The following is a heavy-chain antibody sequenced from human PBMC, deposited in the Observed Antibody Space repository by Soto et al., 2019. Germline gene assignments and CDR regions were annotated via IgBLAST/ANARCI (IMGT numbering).Heavy chain of an antibody. CDR1: GFTFSSYG. CDR3: ARGGEMATIPLDY. J-gene: IGHJ4*02. D-gene: IGHD5-12*01. V-gene: IGHV3-33*01. CDR2: IWYDGSNK. Sequence: PGGSLRLSCAASGFTFSSYGMHWVRQAPGKGLEWVAVIWYDGSNKYYADSVKGRFTISRDNSKNTLYLQMNSLRAEDTAVYYCARGGEMATIPLDYRGQGTLVTVSS.